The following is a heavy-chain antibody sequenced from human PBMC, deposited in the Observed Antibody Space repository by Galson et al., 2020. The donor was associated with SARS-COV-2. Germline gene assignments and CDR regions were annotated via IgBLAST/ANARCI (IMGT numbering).Heavy chain of an antibody. Sequence: ASETLSLTCTVSGGSISSGAYYWSWIRHHPGKGLEWIGYIYYSGSTYYNPSLMSRVTISVDTSKNQFSLKLSSVTAADTAVYYCARIASARNGMDVWGQGTTVTVSS. V-gene: IGHV4-31*03. CDR3: ARIASARNGMDV. CDR2: IYYSGST. CDR1: GGSISSGAYY. J-gene: IGHJ6*02. D-gene: IGHD6-25*01.